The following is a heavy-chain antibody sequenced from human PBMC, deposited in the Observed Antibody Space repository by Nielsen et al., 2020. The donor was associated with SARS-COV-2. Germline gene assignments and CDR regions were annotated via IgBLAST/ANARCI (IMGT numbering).Heavy chain of an antibody. Sequence: GESLKISCAASGFTFSSYWMHWVRQAPGKGLVWVSRINSDGSSTSYADSVKGRFTISRDNSKNTLYLQMNSLRAEDTAVYYCAKFMANYVWGSYRPTPFDYWGQGTLVTVSS. CDR1: GFTFSSYW. J-gene: IGHJ4*02. V-gene: IGHV3-74*01. CDR3: AKFMANYVWGSYRPTPFDY. D-gene: IGHD3-16*02. CDR2: INSDGSST.